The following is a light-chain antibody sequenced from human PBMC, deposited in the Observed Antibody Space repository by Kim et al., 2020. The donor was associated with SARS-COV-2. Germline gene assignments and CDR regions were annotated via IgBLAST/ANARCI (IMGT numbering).Light chain of an antibody. Sequence: AASVGDRVTITCRASQSISSYLKWYQQKPGKAPKLLFYAASSLQSGVPSRFSGSGSGTDFTLTISSLQPEDFATYYCQHSYSTWTFGQGTKVDIK. CDR1: QSISSY. J-gene: IGKJ1*01. V-gene: IGKV1-39*01. CDR3: QHSYSTWT. CDR2: AAS.